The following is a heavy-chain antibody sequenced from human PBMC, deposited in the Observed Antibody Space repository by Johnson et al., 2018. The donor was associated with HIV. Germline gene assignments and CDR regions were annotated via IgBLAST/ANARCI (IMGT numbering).Heavy chain of an antibody. D-gene: IGHD1-14*01. CDR1: GFTFSSYA. CDR3: ARALPRYDAFDI. CDR2: ISYDGSNK. J-gene: IGHJ3*02. Sequence: VQLVESGGGVVQPGRSLRLSCAASGFTFSSYAMHWVRQAPGKGLEWVAVISYDGSNKYYADSVKGRFTISRDNSKNTLYLQMNSLRAEDTALYYLARALPRYDAFDIWGQGTMVTVSS. V-gene: IGHV3-30-3*01.